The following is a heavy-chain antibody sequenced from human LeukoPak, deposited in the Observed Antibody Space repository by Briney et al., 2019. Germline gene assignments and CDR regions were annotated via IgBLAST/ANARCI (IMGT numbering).Heavy chain of an antibody. CDR2: IYSGGST. CDR1: GFTVSSNY. V-gene: IGHV3-66*02. Sequence: GGSLRLSRAASGFTVSSNYMSWVRQAPGKGLEWVSVIYSGGSTYYADSVKGRFTISRDNSKNTLYLQMNSLRAEDTAVYYCARGLGYGSGSYYYYYGMDVWGQGTTVTVSS. CDR3: ARGLGYGSGSYYYYYGMDV. J-gene: IGHJ6*02. D-gene: IGHD3-10*01.